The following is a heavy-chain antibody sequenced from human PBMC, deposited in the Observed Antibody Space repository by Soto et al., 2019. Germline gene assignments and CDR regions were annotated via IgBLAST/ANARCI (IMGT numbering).Heavy chain of an antibody. D-gene: IGHD6-13*01. CDR3: ARDTLAAPSYYFDY. CDR2: ISYDGSNK. V-gene: IGHV3-30-3*01. Sequence: GFTFSSYAMHWVRQAPGKGLEWVAVISYDGSNKYYADSVKVRFTISRDNSKNTLSLQMNSLRAEDTAVYYCARDTLAAPSYYFDYWGQGTLVTVSS. J-gene: IGHJ4*02. CDR1: GFTFSSYA.